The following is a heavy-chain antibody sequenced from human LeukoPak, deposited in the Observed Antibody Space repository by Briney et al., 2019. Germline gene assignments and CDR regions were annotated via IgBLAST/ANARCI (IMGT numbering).Heavy chain of an antibody. D-gene: IGHD3-22*01. J-gene: IGHJ4*02. Sequence: PGGSLRLSCAASGFTVSSNEMSWVRQAPGKGLEWVSSISGGSTYYADSVKGRFTISRDNAKNSLYLQMNSLRAEDTAVYYCARFLDYYDSSGYYYFDYWGQGTLVTVSS. CDR3: ARFLDYYDSSGYYYFDY. V-gene: IGHV3-38-3*01. CDR2: ISGGST. CDR1: GFTVSSNE.